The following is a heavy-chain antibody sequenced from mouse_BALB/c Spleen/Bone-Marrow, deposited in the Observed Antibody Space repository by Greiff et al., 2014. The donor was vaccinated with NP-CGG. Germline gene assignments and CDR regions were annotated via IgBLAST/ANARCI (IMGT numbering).Heavy chain of an antibody. CDR2: IDPANGNT. J-gene: IGHJ4*01. V-gene: IGHV14-3*02. CDR3: AQGYDWAMDY. CDR1: GFNIKDTY. D-gene: IGHD2-14*01. Sequence: EVNVVESGAELVKPGASVKLSCTASGFNIKDTYMHWVKQRPEQGLEWIGRIDPANGNTKYDPKFQGKATITADTSSNTAYLQLNSLTSEDTAVYYCAQGYDWAMDYWGQGTSVTVSS.